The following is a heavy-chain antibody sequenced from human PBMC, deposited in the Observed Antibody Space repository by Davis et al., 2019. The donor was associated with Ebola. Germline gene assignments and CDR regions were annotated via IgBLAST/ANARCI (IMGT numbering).Heavy chain of an antibody. CDR2: IIPIFGTA. D-gene: IGHD2-15*01. V-gene: IGHV1-69*13. CDR3: ARGKRRDIVVVVAAAQNYYYYGMDV. J-gene: IGHJ6*04. CDR1: GGTFSSYA. Sequence: SVKVSCKASGGTFSSYAISWVRQAPGQGLEWMGGIIPIFGTANYAQKFQGRVTITADESTSTAYMELSSLRSEDTAVYYCARGKRRDIVVVVAAAQNYYYYGMDVWGKGTTVTVSS.